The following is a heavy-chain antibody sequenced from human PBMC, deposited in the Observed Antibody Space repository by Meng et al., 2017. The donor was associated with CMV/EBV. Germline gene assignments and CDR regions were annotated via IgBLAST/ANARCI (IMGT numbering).Heavy chain of an antibody. Sequence: SETLSLTCTVSGGSISSSSYYWGWIRQPPGKGLEWIGSIYHSGSTYYNPSLKSRVTISVDTSKNQFSLKLSSVTAADTAVYYCARVRRITMIVDWGQGTLVTVSS. CDR1: GGSISSSSYY. CDR3: ARVRRITMIVD. CDR2: IYHSGST. D-gene: IGHD3-22*01. J-gene: IGHJ4*02. V-gene: IGHV4-39*07.